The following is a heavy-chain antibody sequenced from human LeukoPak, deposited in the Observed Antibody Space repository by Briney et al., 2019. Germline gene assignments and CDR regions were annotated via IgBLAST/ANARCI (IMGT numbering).Heavy chain of an antibody. V-gene: IGHV3-11*01. CDR1: GFTFSDYY. Sequence: GGSLRLSCAASGFTFSDYYMSWIRQAPGKGLEWVSYISSSGSTIYYADSVKGRFTISRDNSKNTLYLQMNSLRAEDTAVYYCAKDLNTAMVTSIWDYWGQGTLVTVSS. CDR2: ISSSGSTI. D-gene: IGHD5-18*01. J-gene: IGHJ4*02. CDR3: AKDLNTAMVTSIWDY.